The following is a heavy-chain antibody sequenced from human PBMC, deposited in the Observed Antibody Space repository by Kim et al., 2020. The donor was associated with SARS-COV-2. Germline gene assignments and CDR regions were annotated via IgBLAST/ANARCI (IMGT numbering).Heavy chain of an antibody. V-gene: IGHV3-23*01. CDR3: AKDRSWKDMVRGVIDY. Sequence: GGSLRLSCAASGFTFSSYAMSWVRQAPGKGLEWVSAISGSGGSTYYADSVKGRFTISRDNSKNTLYLQMNSLRAEDTAVYYCAKDRSWKDMVRGVIDYWGQGTLVTVSS. J-gene: IGHJ4*02. CDR1: GFTFSSYA. D-gene: IGHD3-10*01. CDR2: ISGSGGST.